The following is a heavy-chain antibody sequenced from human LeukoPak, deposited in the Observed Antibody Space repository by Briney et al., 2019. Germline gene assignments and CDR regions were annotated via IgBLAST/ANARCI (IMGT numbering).Heavy chain of an antibody. D-gene: IGHD2-2*01. V-gene: IGHV4-39*01. CDR2: IYYSGST. Sequence: NPSETLSLTCTVSGGSISSSSYYWGWIRQPPGKGLEWIGSIYYSGSTYYNPSLKSRVTISVDTSKNQFSLKVSSVTAADTAVYYCARHARQARIVSVLAASKRGSQLDYWGQGTLVTVSS. CDR1: GGSISSSSYY. CDR3: ARHARQARIVSVLAASKRGSQLDY. J-gene: IGHJ4*02.